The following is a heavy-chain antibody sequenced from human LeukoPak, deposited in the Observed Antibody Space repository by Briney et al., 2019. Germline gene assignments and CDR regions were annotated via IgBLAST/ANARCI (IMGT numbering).Heavy chain of an antibody. V-gene: IGHV7-4-1*02. CDR2: INTNTGNP. CDR1: GYTFTSYA. D-gene: IGHD3-9*01. CDR3: ARADYYDILTGYSHGDY. J-gene: IGHJ4*02. Sequence: ASVKVSCKASGYTFTSYAMNWVRQAPGQGLEWMGWINTNTGNPTYAQGFTGRFVFSLDTSVSTAYLQISSLKAEDTAVYYCARADYYDILTGYSHGDYWGQGTLVTVSS.